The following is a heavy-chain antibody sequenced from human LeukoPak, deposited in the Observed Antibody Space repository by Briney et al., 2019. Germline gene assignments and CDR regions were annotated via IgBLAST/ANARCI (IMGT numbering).Heavy chain of an antibody. Sequence: PGGSLRLSCAASGLTFSSHWMHWVRQAPGKGLEWVSAISGSGGSTYYADCVKGRFTISRDNSKNTLYLQMNSLRAEDAAVYYCAKAVYYGGNLRYFDYWGQGTLVTVSS. CDR2: ISGSGGST. CDR3: AKAVYYGGNLRYFDY. J-gene: IGHJ4*02. V-gene: IGHV3-23*01. CDR1: GLTFSSHW. D-gene: IGHD4-23*01.